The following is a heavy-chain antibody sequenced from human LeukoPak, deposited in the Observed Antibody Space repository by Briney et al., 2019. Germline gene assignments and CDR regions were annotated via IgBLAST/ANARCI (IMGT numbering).Heavy chain of an antibody. Sequence: SETLSLTCAVYGGSFSGYYWSWIRQPPGKGLEWIGEINHSGSTNYNPSLKSRVTISVDTSKNQFSLKLSSVTAADTAVYYCASFPSIAAAGESWFDPWGQGTLVTVSS. CDR3: ASFPSIAAAGESWFDP. CDR2: INHSGST. V-gene: IGHV4-34*01. CDR1: GGSFSGYY. D-gene: IGHD6-13*01. J-gene: IGHJ5*02.